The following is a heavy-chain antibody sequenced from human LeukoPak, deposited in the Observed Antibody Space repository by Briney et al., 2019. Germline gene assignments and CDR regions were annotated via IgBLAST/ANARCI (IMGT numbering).Heavy chain of an antibody. CDR3: ARALHDSSGYYFDY. CDR1: GYTFTSYD. V-gene: IGHV1-8*01. Sequence: ASVKVSCKASGYTFTSYDINWVRQATGQGLEWMGWMNPNSGNTGYAQKFQGRVTMTRNTSISTAYMELSSLRSEDTAVYYCARALHDSSGYYFDYWGQGTLVTVSS. CDR2: MNPNSGNT. D-gene: IGHD3-22*01. J-gene: IGHJ4*02.